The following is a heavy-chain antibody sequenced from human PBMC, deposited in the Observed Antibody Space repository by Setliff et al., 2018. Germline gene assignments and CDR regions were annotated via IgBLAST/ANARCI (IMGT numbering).Heavy chain of an antibody. CDR2: IMQDGGAQ. CDR3: ARIFLYGTSWYFDN. V-gene: IGHV3-7*03. CDR1: GFTFDNYW. D-gene: IGHD3-3*01. Sequence: QPGGSLRLSCVASGFTFDNYWMSWVRQAPGKGLEWVANIMQDGGAQYYLDSVKGRFTVSRDNSNNTLYLHMSSLRAEDTAVYFCARIFLYGTSWYFDNWGQGTLVTVSS. J-gene: IGHJ4*02.